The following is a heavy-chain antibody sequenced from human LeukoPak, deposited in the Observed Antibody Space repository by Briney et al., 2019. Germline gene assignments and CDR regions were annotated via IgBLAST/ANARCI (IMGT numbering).Heavy chain of an antibody. CDR1: GGTFSSYA. Sequence: SVKASCKSSGGTFSSYAIIWVRQAPGQGLDWMGGIIPIFGTANYAQKFQGRVTITADESTSTAYMELSSLRSEDTAVYYCARDPNYGDYVRFDPWGRGTLVTVSS. D-gene: IGHD4-17*01. V-gene: IGHV1-69*13. J-gene: IGHJ5*02. CDR3: ARDPNYGDYVRFDP. CDR2: IIPIFGTA.